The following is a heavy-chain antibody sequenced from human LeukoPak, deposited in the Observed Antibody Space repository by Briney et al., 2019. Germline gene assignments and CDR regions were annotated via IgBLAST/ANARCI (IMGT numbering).Heavy chain of an antibody. CDR2: ISGDGGST. J-gene: IGHJ3*02. V-gene: IGHV3-43*02. Sequence: GGSLRLSCAASGFTFDDYVMHWVRQAPGKGLEWVSLISGDGGSTYYADSVKGRFTISRDNSKNSLYLQMNSLRTEDTALYYCAKSRRDGYNLDAFDIWGQGTMVTVSS. CDR3: AKSRRDGYNLDAFDI. CDR1: GFTFDDYV. D-gene: IGHD5-24*01.